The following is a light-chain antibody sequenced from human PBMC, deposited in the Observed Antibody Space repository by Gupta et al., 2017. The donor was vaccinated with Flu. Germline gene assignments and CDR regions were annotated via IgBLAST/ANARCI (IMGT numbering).Light chain of an antibody. CDR3: QQRSNWPPSLT. CDR1: QSVGSY. J-gene: IGKJ4*01. V-gene: IGKV3-11*01. CDR2: DSS. Sequence: IVLTQSPATLSLSPGERATLSCRASQSVGSYLAWYQHKPGQAPRLLIYDSSNRATGIPARCSGSGSETDFTLTISSLEPEDSALYYCQQRSNWPPSLTFGGGTKVEI.